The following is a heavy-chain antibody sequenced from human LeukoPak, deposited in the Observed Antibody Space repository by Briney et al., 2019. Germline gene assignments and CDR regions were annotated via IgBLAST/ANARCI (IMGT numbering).Heavy chain of an antibody. CDR1: GGSISNGDYY. CDR2: IYYSGSA. J-gene: IGHJ4*02. CDR3: ARADFRGGYFASFDY. Sequence: SETLSLTCSVSGGSISNGDYYWSWIRQHPEKGLEWIGYIYYSGSAYYNPSIKGRVTVSIDTTKNQFSLRLSSVTAADTAVYYCARADFRGGYFASFDYWAREPWSPSPQ. V-gene: IGHV4-31*03. D-gene: IGHD3-3*01.